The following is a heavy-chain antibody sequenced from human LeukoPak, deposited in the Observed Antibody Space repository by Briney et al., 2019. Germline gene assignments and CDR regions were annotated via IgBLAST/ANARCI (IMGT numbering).Heavy chain of an antibody. D-gene: IGHD5-24*01. CDR3: ARGRAQGILDY. CDR1: GYTFTSYY. Sequence: ASVKISCKASGYTFTSYYMHWVRQAPGQGLEWMGIINPSGGSTSYAQKFQGRVTMTRDTSTGTVYMELSSLRSEDTAVYYCARGRAQGILDYWGQGTLVTVSS. CDR2: INPSGGST. J-gene: IGHJ4*02. V-gene: IGHV1-46*01.